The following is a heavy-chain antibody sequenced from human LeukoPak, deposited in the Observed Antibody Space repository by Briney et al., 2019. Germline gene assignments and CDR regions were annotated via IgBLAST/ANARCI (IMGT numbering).Heavy chain of an antibody. CDR1: GFTFSSYD. D-gene: IGHD2-15*01. V-gene: IGHV3-13*01. CDR3: ARVYCSGGSCYPYYMDV. Sequence: GGSLRLSCAASGFTFSSYDMHWVRQATGKGLEWVSAIGTAGDTYYPGSVKGRFTISRENAKNSLYLQMNSLRAGDTAVYYCARVYCSGGSCYPYYMDVWGKGTTVTISS. J-gene: IGHJ6*03. CDR2: IGTAGDT.